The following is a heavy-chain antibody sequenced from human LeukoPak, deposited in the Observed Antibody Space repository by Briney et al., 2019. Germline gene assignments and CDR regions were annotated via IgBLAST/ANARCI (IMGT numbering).Heavy chain of an antibody. D-gene: IGHD4-17*01. J-gene: IGHJ4*02. CDR1: GFSFVSYG. CDR2: ISDDGRSK. V-gene: IGHV3-30*18. CDR3: AKRPSDYGDFVSYFDF. Sequence: GGSLRLSCAASGFSFVSYGMHWVRQAPGKGLEWVGVISDDGRSKNYADSVKGRFTISRDNSKDTLYLQMNGLRDEDTAVYYCAKRPSDYGDFVSYFDFWGQGTLVTVSS.